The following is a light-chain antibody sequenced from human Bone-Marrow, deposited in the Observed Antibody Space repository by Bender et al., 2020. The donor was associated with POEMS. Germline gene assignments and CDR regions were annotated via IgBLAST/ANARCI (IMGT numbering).Light chain of an antibody. Sequence: QSALTQPRSVSGSPGQSVTISCTGTSSDVGGYGYVSWYQQHPGKAPRLIIYEGTKRPSGISNRFSGSKSGTSASLAISGLQSEDEADYYCAVWDDSLNGWVFGGGTKLTVL. CDR3: AVWDDSLNGWV. J-gene: IGLJ3*02. V-gene: IGLV2-11*01. CDR1: SSDVGGYGY. CDR2: EGT.